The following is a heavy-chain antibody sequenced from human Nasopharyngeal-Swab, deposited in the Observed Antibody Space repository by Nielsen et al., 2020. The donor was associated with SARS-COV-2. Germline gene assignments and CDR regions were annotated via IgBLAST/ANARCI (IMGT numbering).Heavy chain of an antibody. J-gene: IGHJ6*02. Sequence: WIRQPSGKGLEWIGYIYYSGSTYYNPSLKSRVTMSVDTSKNQFSLKLSSVTAADTAVYYCARDAAGYCSSTSCYAGTGMDVWGQGTTVTVSS. V-gene: IGHV4-30-4*01. D-gene: IGHD2-2*01. CDR2: IYYSGST. CDR3: ARDAAGYCSSTSCYAGTGMDV.